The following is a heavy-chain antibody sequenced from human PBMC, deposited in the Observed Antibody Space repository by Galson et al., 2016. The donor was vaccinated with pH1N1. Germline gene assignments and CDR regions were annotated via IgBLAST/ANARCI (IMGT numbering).Heavy chain of an antibody. CDR3: ASHSPGRAVGVFDC. CDR2: TYYRSKWFY. Sequence: CAISGDSVSSNSAAWNWIRQSPSRGLEWLGRTYYRSKWFYNYAVSVQGRITINPDTSKNQFSLQLNAVTPEATAVYYCASHSPGRAVGVFDCWGQGTLVTVSS. CDR1: GDSVSSNSAA. D-gene: IGHD6-19*01. V-gene: IGHV6-1*01. J-gene: IGHJ4*02.